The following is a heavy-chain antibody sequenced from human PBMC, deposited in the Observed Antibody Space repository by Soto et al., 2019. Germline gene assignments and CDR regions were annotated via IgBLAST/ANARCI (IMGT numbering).Heavy chain of an antibody. CDR3: AKDRDFDILTGYYSLSTPEDPEDY. D-gene: IGHD3-9*01. V-gene: IGHV3-23*01. CDR2: ISGSGGST. CDR1: GFTFSSYA. Sequence: GGSLRLSCAASGFTFSSYAMSWVRQAPGKGLEWVSAISGSGGSTYYADSVKGRFTISRDNSKNTLYLQMNSLRAEDTAVYYCAKDRDFDILTGYYSLSTPEDPEDYWGQGTLVTVSS. J-gene: IGHJ4*02.